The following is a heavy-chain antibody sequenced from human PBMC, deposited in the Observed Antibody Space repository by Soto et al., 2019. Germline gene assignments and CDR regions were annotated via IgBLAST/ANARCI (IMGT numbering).Heavy chain of an antibody. Sequence: QVLLQESGPGLVQPSGTLSLSCAVSGGSVSSSFFWGWVRQPPGKGREWIGDIFHSGSVNYNPSLKSRFTISIDKSKKQFSLELNSVTTADTAVYYCARSFGWYAIDYWGQGTLVIVSS. CDR3: ARSFGWYAIDY. J-gene: IGHJ4*02. CDR2: IFHSGSV. D-gene: IGHD6-19*01. CDR1: GGSVSSSFF. V-gene: IGHV4-4*02.